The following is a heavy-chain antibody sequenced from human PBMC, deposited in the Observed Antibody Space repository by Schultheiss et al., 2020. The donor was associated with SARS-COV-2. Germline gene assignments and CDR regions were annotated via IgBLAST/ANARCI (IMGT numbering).Heavy chain of an antibody. CDR2: IIPIFGIA. CDR1: GGTFSSYA. V-gene: IGHV1-69*10. J-gene: IGHJ6*02. Sequence: SVKVSCKASGGTFSSYAISWVRQAPGQGLEWMGGIIPIFGIANYAQKFQGRVTITADKSTSTAYMELSSLRSEDTAVYYCARGATVTTRPYYYYGMDVWGRGTTVTVSS. D-gene: IGHD4-11*01. CDR3: ARGATVTTRPYYYYGMDV.